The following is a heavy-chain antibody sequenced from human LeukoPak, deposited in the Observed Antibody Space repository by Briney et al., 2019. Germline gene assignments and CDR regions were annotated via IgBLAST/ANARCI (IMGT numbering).Heavy chain of an antibody. Sequence: GGSLRLSCAASGFTFSSYSMNWVRQAPGKGLEWVSSISSSSSYIYYADSVKGRFTISRDNAKNSLYLQMNSLRAEDTAVYYCAKDGSYLAYCGGDCYSCDYWGQGTLVTVSS. V-gene: IGHV3-21*01. CDR2: ISSSSSYI. CDR1: GFTFSSYS. J-gene: IGHJ4*02. D-gene: IGHD2-21*02. CDR3: AKDGSYLAYCGGDCYSCDY.